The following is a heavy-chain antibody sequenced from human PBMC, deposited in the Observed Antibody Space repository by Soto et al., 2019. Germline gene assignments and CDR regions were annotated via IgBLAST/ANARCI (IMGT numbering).Heavy chain of an antibody. CDR1: GYSFTTYG. D-gene: IGHD3-10*01. J-gene: IGHJ3*02. CDR2: INAGNDNT. V-gene: IGHV1-3*01. Sequence: QVQFVQSGAEVKMPGASVKVSCKASGYSFTTYGIHWVRQAPGQRLEWMGWINAGNDNTKYSQKFQGRVTLIRDTSASIAYRELRSLRSEDTAVYYCARFKNLWFGESDTFDIWGQGTMVTVSS. CDR3: ARFKNLWFGESDTFDI.